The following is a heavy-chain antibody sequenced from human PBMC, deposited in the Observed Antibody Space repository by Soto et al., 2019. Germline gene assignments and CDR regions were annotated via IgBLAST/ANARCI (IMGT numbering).Heavy chain of an antibody. D-gene: IGHD3-10*01. Sequence: GWSLRLSCVASKFTFSSSWMHWFRQVPGKGLVWVSRLNEDGSFTSYADSVKGRFSIFRDNAKKTLYLQMNSLSAEDSAVYYCARDLSGRADVWGQGTTVTASS. V-gene: IGHV3-74*03. CDR2: LNEDGSFT. J-gene: IGHJ6*02. CDR3: ARDLSGRADV. CDR1: KFTFSSSW.